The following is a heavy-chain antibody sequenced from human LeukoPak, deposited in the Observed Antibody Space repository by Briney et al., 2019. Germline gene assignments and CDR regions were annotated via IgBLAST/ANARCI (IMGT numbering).Heavy chain of an antibody. V-gene: IGHV4-34*01. CDR1: GGSFSGYY. CDR3: AYSGSYGHLGY. D-gene: IGHD1-26*01. CDR2: INHSGST. J-gene: IGHJ4*02. Sequence: SETLSLTCAVYGGSFSGYYWSWIRQPPGKGLEWIGEINHSGSTNYNPSLKSRVTISVDTSKNQFSLRLSSVTAADTALYYCAYSGSYGHLGYWGQGIPVTVSS.